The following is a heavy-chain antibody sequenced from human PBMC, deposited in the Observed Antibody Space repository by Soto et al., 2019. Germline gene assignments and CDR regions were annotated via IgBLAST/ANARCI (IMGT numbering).Heavy chain of an antibody. J-gene: IGHJ4*02. V-gene: IGHV4-59*01. CDR3: GRRIYRGGWYLDY. CDR2: IYYTGST. Sequence: QVQLQESGPGLVRPSETLSLTCTVSGSSISNYYWSWIRQPPGKGLEWIGYIYYTGSTNYKPSLKSRVTISLDTSKNQFSLNLRSVTAADTAVYYCGRRIYRGGWYLDYWGQGTLVTVSS. D-gene: IGHD6-19*01. CDR1: GSSISNYY.